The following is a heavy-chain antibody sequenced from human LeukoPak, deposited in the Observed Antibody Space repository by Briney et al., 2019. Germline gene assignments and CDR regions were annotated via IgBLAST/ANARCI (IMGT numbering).Heavy chain of an antibody. Sequence: ASVKVSCKASGYTFTSYDINWVRQATGQGLEWMAWMNPNSGNTGYAQKFQGRVTMTRNTSISTAYMELSSLRSEDTAVYFCARTYDSYYYYYYMDVWGKGTTVTVSS. CDR2: MNPNSGNT. J-gene: IGHJ6*03. D-gene: IGHD5-12*01. CDR3: ARTYDSYYYYYYMDV. V-gene: IGHV1-8*01. CDR1: GYTFTSYD.